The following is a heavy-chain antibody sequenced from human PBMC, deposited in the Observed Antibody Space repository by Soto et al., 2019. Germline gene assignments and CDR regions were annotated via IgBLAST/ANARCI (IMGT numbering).Heavy chain of an antibody. CDR2: ISTNGGST. CDR1: GVTFSRDA. J-gene: IGHJ4*02. V-gene: IGHV3-64D*06. D-gene: IGHD3-22*01. Sequence: RGSLRLSCSASGVTFSRDAMHCVRQAPGKGLEYVSSISTNGGSTHYADSVKGRFTISRDNSKNTQYLQMSSLRADDTAVYYCVKGEYYYDSSGYYVVYWGQGT. CDR3: VKGEYYYDSSGYYVVY.